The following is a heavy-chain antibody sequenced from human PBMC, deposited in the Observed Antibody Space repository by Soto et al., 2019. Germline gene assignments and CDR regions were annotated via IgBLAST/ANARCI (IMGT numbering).Heavy chain of an antibody. CDR2: INAGNGNT. Sequence: ASVKVSCKASGYTFTSYAMHWVRQAPGQRLEWMGWINAGNGNTKYSQKFQGRVTITRDTSASTAYMELSSVTAADTAVYYCARLGGHCSSSSCFGFYVMDVWGQGTTVTVS. CDR1: GYTFTSYA. J-gene: IGHJ6*02. V-gene: IGHV1-3*01. D-gene: IGHD2-2*01. CDR3: ARLGGHCSSSSCFGFYVMDV.